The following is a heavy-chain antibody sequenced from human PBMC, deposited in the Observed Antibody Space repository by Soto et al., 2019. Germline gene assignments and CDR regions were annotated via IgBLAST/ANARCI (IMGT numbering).Heavy chain of an antibody. J-gene: IGHJ5*02. CDR3: ARQPYDFWSGYERNWFDP. V-gene: IGHV1-69*13. Sequence: SVKVSCKASGGTFSRYSIRCVRQAPAQEVEWMGGIIPIFGTANYAQKFQGRVTITADESTSTAYMELSSLRSEDTAVYYCARQPYDFWSGYERNWFDPWGQGTLVTVSS. D-gene: IGHD3-3*01. CDR1: GGTFSRYS. CDR2: IIPIFGTA.